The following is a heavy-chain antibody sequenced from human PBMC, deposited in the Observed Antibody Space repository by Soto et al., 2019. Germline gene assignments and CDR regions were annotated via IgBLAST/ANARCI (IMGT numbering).Heavy chain of an antibody. CDR2: ISSSSSDI. V-gene: IGHV3-21*01. Sequence: GESLQISCAASGFTFSGYTMNWVRKVPGKGLEWVSSISSSSSDIYYADSVKGRFTISRDNAKNSLYLQMNSLRAEETAVYYCASAPGGYGYYYSYGMDVWGEGTTVTVSS. CDR3: ASAPGGYGYYYSYGMDV. J-gene: IGHJ6*04. D-gene: IGHD3-22*01. CDR1: GFTFSGYT.